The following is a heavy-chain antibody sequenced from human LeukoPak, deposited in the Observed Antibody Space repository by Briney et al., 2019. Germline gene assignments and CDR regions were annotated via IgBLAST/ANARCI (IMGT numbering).Heavy chain of an antibody. CDR1: GYTFNTYG. D-gene: IGHD2-15*01. CDR2: ISGYNGKT. V-gene: IGHV1-18*01. CDR3: ARPQGGRNYYYYYMDV. J-gene: IGHJ6*03. Sequence: ASVKVSCKASGYTFNTYGITWVRQAPGQGLEWMGWISGYNGKTKYAQKLQGRVTMTTDTSTSTAYMELRSLRSDDTAVYYCARPQGGRNYYYYYMDVWGKGTTVTVSS.